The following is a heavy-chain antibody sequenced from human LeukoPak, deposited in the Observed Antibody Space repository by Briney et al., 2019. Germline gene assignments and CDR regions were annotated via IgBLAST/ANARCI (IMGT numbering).Heavy chain of an antibody. CDR2: ISQSGSA. CDR1: GGSISSGDW. CDR3: ASLGIVGALGV. J-gene: IGHJ4*02. Sequence: PSETLSLTCAVSGGSISSGDWWNWVRQPPGKGLEWIGEISQSGSAKHNPSLESRVTMYVDKSRNQFSLKLSSVTAADTAVYYCASLGIVGALGVWGQGTLVTVSS. D-gene: IGHD1-26*01. V-gene: IGHV4-4*02.